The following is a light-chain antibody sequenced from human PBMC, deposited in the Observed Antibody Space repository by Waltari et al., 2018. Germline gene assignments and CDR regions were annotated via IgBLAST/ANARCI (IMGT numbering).Light chain of an antibody. J-gene: IGKJ3*01. CDR3: QQLNSYPIFT. CDR1: QGISSY. Sequence: IQLTQSPSFLSASVGDRVTITCRASQGISSYLAWYQQKPGKAPKLLIYAASTLQSGVPSRFSGSGSGTEFTLTISSLQPEDFATYYCQQLNSYPIFTFGPGTKVDIK. V-gene: IGKV1-9*01. CDR2: AAS.